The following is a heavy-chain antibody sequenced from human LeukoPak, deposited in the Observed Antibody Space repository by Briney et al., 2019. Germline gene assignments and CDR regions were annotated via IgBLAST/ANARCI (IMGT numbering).Heavy chain of an antibody. CDR2: INHSGST. D-gene: IGHD5-12*01. CDR1: GGSFSGYY. CDR3: ARRDSGYDPFDY. J-gene: IGHJ4*02. V-gene: IGHV4-34*01. Sequence: PSETLSLTCAVYGGSFSGYYWSWICQPPGKGLEWIGEINHSGSTNYNPSLKSRVTISVDTSKNQFSPKLSSVTAADTAVYYCARRDSGYDPFDYWGQGTLVTVSS.